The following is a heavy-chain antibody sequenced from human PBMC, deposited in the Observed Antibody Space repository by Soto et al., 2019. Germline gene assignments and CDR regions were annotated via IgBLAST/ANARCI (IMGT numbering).Heavy chain of an antibody. CDR2: ISAYNGNT. CDR1: GYTFTSYG. CDR3: ARDVYYYDSSGPALDY. V-gene: IGHV1-18*01. Sequence: ASVKVSCKASGYTFTSYGISWLRQAPGQGLEWMGWISAYNGNTNYAQKLQGRVTMTTDTSTSTAYMELRSLRSDDTAVYYCARDVYYYDSSGPALDYWGQGTLVTVSS. D-gene: IGHD3-22*01. J-gene: IGHJ4*02.